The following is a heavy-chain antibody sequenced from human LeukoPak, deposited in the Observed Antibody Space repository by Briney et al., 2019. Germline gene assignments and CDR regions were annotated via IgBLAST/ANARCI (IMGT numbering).Heavy chain of an antibody. J-gene: IGHJ4*02. D-gene: IGHD5-24*01. CDR2: ITPSGGT. V-gene: IGHV1-2*02. CDR1: GYTFTSYA. Sequence: ASVTVSCKASGYTFTSYAIHWVRQAPGPGHGWMGWITPSGGTNYPQKFQGRVAITLYTSITTAYMDLSRLTSDDTAVYYCARDRYGDGFAHLDYWGQGALVTVSS. CDR3: ARDRYGDGFAHLDY.